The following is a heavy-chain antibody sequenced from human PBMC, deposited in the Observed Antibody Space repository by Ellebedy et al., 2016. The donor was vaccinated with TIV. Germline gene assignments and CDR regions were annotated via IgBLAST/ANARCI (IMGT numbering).Heavy chain of an antibody. Sequence: SETLSLTCTVSGGSIRSYYWSWIRQPPGKGLEWIGYIYYSGSTNYNPSLKSRVTISVDTSKKQFSLKLSSVTAADTAVYYCARENYDILTGYVDAFDIWGQGTMVTVSS. V-gene: IGHV4-59*01. D-gene: IGHD3-9*01. CDR1: GGSIRSYY. J-gene: IGHJ3*02. CDR3: ARENYDILTGYVDAFDI. CDR2: IYYSGST.